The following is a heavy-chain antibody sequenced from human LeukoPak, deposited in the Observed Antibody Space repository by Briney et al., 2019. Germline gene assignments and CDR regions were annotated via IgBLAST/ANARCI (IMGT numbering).Heavy chain of an antibody. CDR1: GFTFSTYG. CDR2: IRYTGTNK. V-gene: IGHV3-30*02. D-gene: IGHD3-10*01. CDR3: ARDQGSGADI. J-gene: IGHJ3*02. Sequence: PGGSLRLSCAASGFTFSTYGMHWVRQAPGKGLEWVAFIRYTGTNKYYADSLKGRFTISRDNSKNTLYLQMNSLRAEDTAVYYCARDQGSGADIWGQGTMVTVSS.